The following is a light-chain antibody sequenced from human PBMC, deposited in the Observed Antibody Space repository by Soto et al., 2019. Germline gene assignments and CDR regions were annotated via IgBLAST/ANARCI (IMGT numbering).Light chain of an antibody. CDR3: AAWDDSLTGYV. J-gene: IGLJ1*01. V-gene: IGLV1-44*01. Sequence: QSVLSDPPSASWTPGERVTISWSGSSSNIGSNTVNWYQQVPGTAPKLLIYSDIQRPSGVPDRFSGSKSGTSASLAISGPQSEDEADYYCAAWDDSLTGYVFGAGTKVTVL. CDR2: SDI. CDR1: SSNIGSNT.